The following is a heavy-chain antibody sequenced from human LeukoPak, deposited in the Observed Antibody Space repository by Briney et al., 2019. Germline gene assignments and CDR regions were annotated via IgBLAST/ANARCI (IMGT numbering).Heavy chain of an antibody. CDR1: GGSISSGGYY. Sequence: SETLSLTCTVSGGSISSGGYYWSWIRQHPGKGLEWIGYIYYSGSTYYNPSLKSRVTISVDTSKNQFSLKLSSVTAADTAVYYCARAGRVAGTLRFDYWGQGTLVTVSS. J-gene: IGHJ4*02. CDR2: IYYSGST. D-gene: IGHD6-19*01. CDR3: ARAGRVAGTLRFDY. V-gene: IGHV4-31*03.